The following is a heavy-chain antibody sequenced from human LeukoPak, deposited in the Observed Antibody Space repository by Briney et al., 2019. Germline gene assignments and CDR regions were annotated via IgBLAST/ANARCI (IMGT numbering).Heavy chain of an antibody. Sequence: RASVKVSCKASGGTFSSYAISWVRQAPGQGLEWMGGIIPIFGTANYAQKFQGRVTITADESTSTAYMELSSLRSEDTAVYYCAREEMSGSYYFDAFDIWGQGTMVTVSS. J-gene: IGHJ3*02. D-gene: IGHD1-26*01. V-gene: IGHV1-69*13. CDR1: GGTFSSYA. CDR3: AREEMSGSYYFDAFDI. CDR2: IIPIFGTA.